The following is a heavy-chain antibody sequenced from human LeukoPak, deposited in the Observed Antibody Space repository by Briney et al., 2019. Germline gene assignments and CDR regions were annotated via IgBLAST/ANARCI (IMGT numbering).Heavy chain of an antibody. J-gene: IGHJ3*02. CDR1: GFTFSSYA. V-gene: IGHV3-23*01. CDR2: ISGSGGST. CDR3: AKDDYGDRDAFDI. Sequence: GGSLRLSCAASGFTFSSYAMSWVRQAPGKGLEWVSAISGSGGSTYYADSVKGRFTISRDNSKNTLHLQMNSLRAEDTAVYYCAKDDYGDRDAFDIWGQGTMVTVSS. D-gene: IGHD4-17*01.